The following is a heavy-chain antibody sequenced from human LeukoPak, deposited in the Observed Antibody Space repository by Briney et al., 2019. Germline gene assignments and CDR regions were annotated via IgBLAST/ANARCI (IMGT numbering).Heavy chain of an antibody. Sequence: PSETLSLTCTVSGGSISSGGYYWSGIRQPPGKGLERIGYIYHSGSTYYNPSLKSRVTISVDTSKNQFSLKLTSVTAADTAVYYCARVVPDGWSDYWGQGTLVTVSS. J-gene: IGHJ4*02. CDR3: ARVVPDGWSDY. CDR2: IYHSGST. CDR1: GGSISSGGYY. V-gene: IGHV4-30-2*01. D-gene: IGHD2-15*01.